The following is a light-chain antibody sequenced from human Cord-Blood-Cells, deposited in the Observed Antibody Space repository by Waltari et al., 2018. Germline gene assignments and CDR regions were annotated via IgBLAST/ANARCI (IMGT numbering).Light chain of an antibody. J-gene: IGLJ3*02. CDR1: ALPKKY. CDR3: LSADSSGTWV. CDR2: KDS. Sequence: SYELTQPPSVSLSLGQMARITCPGEALPKKYAYWYQQKPGQFPVLVIYKDSERHSGIPERFSGSSSGTIVTLTISGVQAEDEADYYCLSADSSGTWVFGGGTKLTVL. V-gene: IGLV3-16*01.